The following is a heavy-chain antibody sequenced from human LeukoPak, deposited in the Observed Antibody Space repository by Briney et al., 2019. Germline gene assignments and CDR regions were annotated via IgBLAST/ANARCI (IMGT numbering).Heavy chain of an antibody. J-gene: IGHJ3*02. CDR2: ITTDTGNP. CDR1: GYTFTNYA. Sequence: GASVKVSCKASGYTFTNYAINWVRQAPGQGLEWMGWITTDTGNPTYAQGFTGRFVFSLDTSVTTAYLQITSLKAEDTAVYYCARDGARLDIWGQGTMVSVPS. V-gene: IGHV7-4-1*02. D-gene: IGHD4/OR15-4a*01. CDR3: ARDGARLDI.